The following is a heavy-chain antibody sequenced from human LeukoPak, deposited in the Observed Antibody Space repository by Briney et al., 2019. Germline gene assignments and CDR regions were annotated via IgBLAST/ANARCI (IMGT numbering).Heavy chain of an antibody. V-gene: IGHV4-61*02. Sequence: PSETLSLTCTVSGGSISSGSYYWSWIRQPAGKGLEWIGRIYTRGSTNYKPSLKSRVTISLDTSKNQFSLKLSSVTAADTAVYYCARVVGTMVRGALDYWGQGTLATVSS. CDR3: ARVVGTMVRGALDY. J-gene: IGHJ4*02. D-gene: IGHD3-10*01. CDR1: GGSISSGSYY. CDR2: IYTRGST.